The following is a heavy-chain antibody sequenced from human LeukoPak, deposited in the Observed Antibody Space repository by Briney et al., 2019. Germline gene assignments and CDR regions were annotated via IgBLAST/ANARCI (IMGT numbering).Heavy chain of an antibody. CDR1: GYTLRDLA. Sequence: ASVKVSCKVSGYTLRDLAIHWVRQAPGKGLEWMGGYDLEAGKTVYAQKFQGRVTMIEGSSTDTAYMALSNLRSEDTAVYYCAIDPQWQLGRYWGLGTLVTVSS. D-gene: IGHD1-1*01. CDR3: AIDPQWQLGRY. V-gene: IGHV1-24*01. J-gene: IGHJ4*02. CDR2: YDLEAGKT.